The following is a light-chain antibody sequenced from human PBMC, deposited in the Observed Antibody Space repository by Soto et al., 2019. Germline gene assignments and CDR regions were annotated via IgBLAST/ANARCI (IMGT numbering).Light chain of an antibody. V-gene: IGLV1-40*01. Sequence: QPVLTQPPSVSGAPGQRVTISCTGSSSNIGAGYDVHWYQQLPGTAPKLLIYGNSNRPSGVPDRFSGSKSGTSASLAITGLQAEDEADYYCQSYDSSLSGSNEVVFGGGTKLTVL. CDR2: GNS. CDR1: SSNIGAGYD. J-gene: IGLJ2*01. CDR3: QSYDSSLSGSNEVV.